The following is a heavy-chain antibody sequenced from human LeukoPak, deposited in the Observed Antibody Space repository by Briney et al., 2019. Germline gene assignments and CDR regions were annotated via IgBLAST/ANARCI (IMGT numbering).Heavy chain of an antibody. CDR1: GYTFTNYG. D-gene: IGHD3-3*01. CDR3: ARDKVGIGVVIMSGFDP. J-gene: IGHJ5*02. CDR2: ISAYNGNT. Sequence: ASVKVSCKASGYTFTNYGISWVRQAPGQGLEWMGWISAYNGNTNYAQKLQGRVTMTTDTSTSTAYMELRSLRSDDTAVYYCARDKVGIGVVIMSGFDPWGQGTLVTVSS. V-gene: IGHV1-18*01.